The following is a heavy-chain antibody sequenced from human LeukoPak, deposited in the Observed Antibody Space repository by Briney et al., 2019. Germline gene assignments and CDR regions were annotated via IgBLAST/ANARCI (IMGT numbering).Heavy chain of an antibody. D-gene: IGHD1-1*01. CDR1: GRSFSGYY. V-gene: IGHV4-34*01. Sequence: SETLSLTCAVYGRSFSGYYWSWVRQPPGKGLEWMGEVNHSGRTSYNPSLKSRVTISVDTSKNQFSLKLSSVTAADTAVYYCAREGTAGTNLNWFDPWGQGTLVTVSS. CDR3: AREGTAGTNLNWFDP. J-gene: IGHJ5*02. CDR2: VNHSGRT.